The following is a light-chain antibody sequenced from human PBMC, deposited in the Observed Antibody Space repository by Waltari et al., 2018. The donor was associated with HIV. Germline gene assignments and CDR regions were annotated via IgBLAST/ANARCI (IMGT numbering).Light chain of an antibody. J-gene: IGLJ2*01. CDR3: AAWDDSLSGRV. Sequence: QSVLTQPPSASGTPGQRVTISCSGSSSNIGSNYVYWYQQLPGTAPKLLIYTNNRRPSGVPDRFAGSKSGTSASLAISGLQSEDEAHYYCAAWDDSLSGRVFGGGTKLTVL. V-gene: IGLV1-47*01. CDR1: SSNIGSNY. CDR2: TNN.